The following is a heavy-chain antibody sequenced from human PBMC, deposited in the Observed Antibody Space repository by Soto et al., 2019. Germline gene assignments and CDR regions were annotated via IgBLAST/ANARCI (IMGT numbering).Heavy chain of an antibody. J-gene: IGHJ5*02. Sequence: SETLSLTXSASGGSTRTYHWSWIRQPAGKGLEWIGRISTTGGTNYIPSLQSRATMSLDTSKNQFSLELTSVTTAETAVYYCATGDCPPWFDPWGQGTLVTVSS. CDR1: GGSTRTYH. V-gene: IGHV4-4*07. CDR3: ATGDCPPWFDP. D-gene: IGHD2-21*02. CDR2: ISTTGGT.